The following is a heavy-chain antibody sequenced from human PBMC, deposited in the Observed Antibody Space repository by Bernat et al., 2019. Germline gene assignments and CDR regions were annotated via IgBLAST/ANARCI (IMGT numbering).Heavy chain of an antibody. CDR1: GGSFSVYY. J-gene: IGHJ4*02. D-gene: IGHD3-16*02. CDR2: ITHSGST. Sequence: QVQLQQLGAGLFKPSETLSLTCAVYGGSFSVYYLSWIRQPPGKGLAWTGEITHSGSTNYNPSLKTRVTISVDTSKNRFSLKLSSVTAADTAVYYCARGRGDYVWGSYRYTSRFDYWDQGTLVTVSS. V-gene: IGHV4-34*01. CDR3: ARGRGDYVWGSYRYTSRFDY.